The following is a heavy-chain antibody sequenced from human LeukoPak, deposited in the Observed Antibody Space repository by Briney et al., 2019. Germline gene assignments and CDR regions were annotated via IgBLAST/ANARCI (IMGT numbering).Heavy chain of an antibody. CDR2: ISASGGST. Sequence: GGSLRLSCAASGFTFSNYAMSWVRQGPGKGLEWVSGISASGGSTYYAHSVNGRFTISRDNSKNTVSLQMDSLRAEDTALYYCAKSNGYTNSWYDYWGQGTLVSVSS. CDR3: AKSNGYTNSWYDY. J-gene: IGHJ4*02. V-gene: IGHV3-23*01. CDR1: GFTFSNYA. D-gene: IGHD6-13*01.